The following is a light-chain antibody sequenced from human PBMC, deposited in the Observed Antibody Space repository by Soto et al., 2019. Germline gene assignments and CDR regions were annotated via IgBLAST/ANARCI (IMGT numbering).Light chain of an antibody. CDR2: AAS. CDR1: QSISSN. CDR3: QQYNNWPIT. J-gene: IGKJ5*01. Sequence: EIVMTQSPAILSVSPGQRATLSCRASQSISSNLAWHQQKVGQAPRLVIYAASTRATGIPDRFSGSGSGTEFTLTISSLQSEDFAVYYCQQYNNWPITFGQGTRLEIK. V-gene: IGKV3-15*01.